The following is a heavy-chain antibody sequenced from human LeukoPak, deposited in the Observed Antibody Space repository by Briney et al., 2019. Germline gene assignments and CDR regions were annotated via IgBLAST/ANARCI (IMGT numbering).Heavy chain of an antibody. V-gene: IGHV5-51*01. CDR2: IYPGDSDT. D-gene: IGHD3-3*01. CDR1: GYTFSSYW. Sequence: RGESLKISCKGSGYTFSSYWIGWVRQMPGKGLEWMGIIYPGDSDTRYSPSLQGQVNISVDTSIGTAYLQWSSLKASDTAIYYCARQNDFRLDYWGQGTLVTVSS. J-gene: IGHJ4*02. CDR3: ARQNDFRLDY.